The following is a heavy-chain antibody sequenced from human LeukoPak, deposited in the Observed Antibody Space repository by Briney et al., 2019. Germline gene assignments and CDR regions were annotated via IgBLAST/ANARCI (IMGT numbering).Heavy chain of an antibody. CDR3: ARKGDYGDENWFDP. D-gene: IGHD4-17*01. J-gene: IGHJ5*02. Sequence: ASVKVSCKASGYTFTGYYMHWVRQAPGQGLEWMGWINPNSGGTNYAQKFQGWVTMTRDTSISTAYMELSRLRSVDTAVYYCARKGDYGDENWFDPWGQGTLVTVSS. CDR1: GYTFTGYY. CDR2: INPNSGGT. V-gene: IGHV1-2*04.